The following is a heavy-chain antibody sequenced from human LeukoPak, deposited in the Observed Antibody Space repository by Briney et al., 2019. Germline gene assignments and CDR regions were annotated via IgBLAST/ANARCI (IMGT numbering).Heavy chain of an antibody. CDR2: ISTSSNII. D-gene: IGHD3-16*01. J-gene: IGHJ4*02. Sequence: GGSLRLSCAASGFTFSDYPMSWVRQAPGKGLEWVSYISTSSNIIYYADFVKGRFTISRDNAKNSLYLQMDSLRAEDTAVYYCATLGGLGRNYWGQGTLVTVSS. CDR3: ATLGGLGRNY. V-gene: IGHV3-48*01. CDR1: GFTFSDYP.